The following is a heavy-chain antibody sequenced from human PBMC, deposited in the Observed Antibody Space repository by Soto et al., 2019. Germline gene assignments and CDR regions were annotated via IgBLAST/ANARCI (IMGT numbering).Heavy chain of an antibody. Sequence: SETLSLTCTVSGGSISSYYWSWIRQPPGKGLEWIGYIYYSGSTNYNPSLKSRVTISVDTSKNQFSLKLSSVTAADTAVYYCARLCGGDCYSPDAFDIWDQGTMVTVSS. CDR3: ARLCGGDCYSPDAFDI. J-gene: IGHJ3*02. CDR2: IYYSGST. D-gene: IGHD2-21*02. V-gene: IGHV4-59*08. CDR1: GGSISSYY.